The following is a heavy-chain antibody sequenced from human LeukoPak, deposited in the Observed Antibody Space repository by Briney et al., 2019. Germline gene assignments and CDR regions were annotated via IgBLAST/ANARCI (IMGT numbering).Heavy chain of an antibody. CDR2: IGPNGAGI. J-gene: IGHJ4*02. V-gene: IGHV1-2*02. D-gene: IGHD6-19*01. Sequence: ASVKVSCKASGYTFTGHYMHWVRQAPGQGLEWMGWIGPNGAGINYAQKFQGRVTMTRDTSISTAYMELSSLRSDDTAVYYCARAEPHSSGRYAHYWGQGTLVTVSS. CDR1: GYTFTGHY. CDR3: ARAEPHSSGRYAHY.